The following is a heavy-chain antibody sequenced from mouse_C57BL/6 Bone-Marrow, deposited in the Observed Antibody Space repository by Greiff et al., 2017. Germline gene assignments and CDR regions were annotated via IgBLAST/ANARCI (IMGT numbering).Heavy chain of an antibody. CDR2: INPSSGYT. J-gene: IGHJ4*01. D-gene: IGHD2-3*01. CDR3: ARYYDGYYDAMDY. CDR1: GYTFTSYW. V-gene: IGHV1-7*01. Sequence: VQLQQSGAELAKPGASVKLSCKASGYTFTSYWMHWVKQRPGQGLEWIGYINPSSGYTKYNQKFKDKATLTAYKSSSTAYMQLSSLTYEDSAVYYCARYYDGYYDAMDYGGQGTSVTVSS.